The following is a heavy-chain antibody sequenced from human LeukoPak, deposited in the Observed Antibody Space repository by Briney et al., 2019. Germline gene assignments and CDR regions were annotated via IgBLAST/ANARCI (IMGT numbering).Heavy chain of an antibody. Sequence: ASVKVSCKASGFTFTSSAVQWVRQARGQRLEWIGWIVVGSGNTNYAQKFQERVTITRDMSTSTAYMELSSLRSEDTAVYYCAASPWWELPGYWYSHLWGRGTLVTVSS. V-gene: IGHV1-58*01. D-gene: IGHD1-26*01. CDR3: AASPWWELPGYWYSHL. CDR2: IVVGSGNT. J-gene: IGHJ2*01. CDR1: GFTFTSSA.